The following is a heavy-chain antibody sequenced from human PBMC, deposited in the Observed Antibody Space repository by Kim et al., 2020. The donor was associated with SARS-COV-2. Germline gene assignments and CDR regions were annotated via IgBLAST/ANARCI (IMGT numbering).Heavy chain of an antibody. Sequence: GGSLRLSCTASGFTFGDYAMSWFRQAPGKGLEWVGFIRSKAYGGTTEYAASVKGRFTISRDDSKSIAYLQMNSLKTEDTAVYYCTRDRKVYGDYAYYYGMDVWGQGTTVTVSS. J-gene: IGHJ6*02. CDR2: IRSKAYGGTT. V-gene: IGHV3-49*03. CDR3: TRDRKVYGDYAYYYGMDV. D-gene: IGHD4-17*01. CDR1: GFTFGDYA.